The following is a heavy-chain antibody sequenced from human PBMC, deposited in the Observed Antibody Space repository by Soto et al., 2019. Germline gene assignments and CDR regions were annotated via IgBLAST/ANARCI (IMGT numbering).Heavy chain of an antibody. D-gene: IGHD1-26*01. V-gene: IGHV1-69*13. J-gene: IGHJ6*02. CDR1: GGTFSSYT. CDR3: ARVGVWELLPLPYYYGMDV. CDR2: IIPIFGTA. Sequence: SVKVSCKASGGTFSSYTISWVRQAPGQGLEWMGGIIPIFGTANYAQKFQGRVTITADESTSTAYMELSSLRSEDTAVYYCARVGVWELLPLPYYYGMDVWGQGTTVTVSS.